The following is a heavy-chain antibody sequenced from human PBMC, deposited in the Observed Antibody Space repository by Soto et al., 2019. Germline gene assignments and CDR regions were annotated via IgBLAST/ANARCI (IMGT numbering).Heavy chain of an antibody. CDR1: GYTLTELS. D-gene: IGHD3-9*01. J-gene: IGHJ4*02. Sequence: ASVKVSCKVSGYTLTELSMHWVRQAPGKGLEWMGGFDPEDGETIYAQKFQGRVTMTEDTSTDTAYMELSSLRSEDTAVYYCATLYDILTGMGYWGQGTLVTVSS. CDR3: ATLYDILTGMGY. V-gene: IGHV1-24*01. CDR2: FDPEDGET.